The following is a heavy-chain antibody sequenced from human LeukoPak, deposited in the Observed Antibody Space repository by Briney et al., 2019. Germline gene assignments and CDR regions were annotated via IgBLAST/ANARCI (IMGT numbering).Heavy chain of an antibody. CDR3: ARSSGFFYYFDY. D-gene: IGHD3-22*01. CDR2: IYPNIGDT. Sequence: ASVKVSCKASGYALTGYYFHWVRQAPGQGLEWMGWIYPNIGDTNYAEKFQGRVTLTRDTSINIAYMELSRLTSDDTAVYYCARSSGFFYYFDYWGQGTLVTVSS. J-gene: IGHJ4*02. CDR1: GYALTGYY. V-gene: IGHV1-2*02.